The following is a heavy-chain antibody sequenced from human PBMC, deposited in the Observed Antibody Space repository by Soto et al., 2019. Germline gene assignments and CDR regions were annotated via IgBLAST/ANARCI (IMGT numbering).Heavy chain of an antibody. CDR3: AKDLRQGASGATVYGMDV. Sequence: QVQLVESGGGVVQPGTSLRLSCTASGFTFSTTGMHWVRQAPGKGLEWVAVISYDGSKTYYADSVKGRLTISRDNSRGTVYLPMNSLRPEDTAVYYCAKDLRQGASGATVYGMDVWGQGTTVSVSS. J-gene: IGHJ6*02. D-gene: IGHD7-27*01. CDR2: ISYDGSKT. V-gene: IGHV3-30*18. CDR1: GFTFSTTG.